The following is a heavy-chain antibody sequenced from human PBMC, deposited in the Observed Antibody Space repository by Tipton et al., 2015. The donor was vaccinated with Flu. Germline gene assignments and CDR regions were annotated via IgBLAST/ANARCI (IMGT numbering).Heavy chain of an antibody. D-gene: IGHD2-2*01. Sequence: TLSLTCAVSGDSISNDYFWGWIRQPPGKGLEWIATIHRSGSAYYNPSLKSRVTISVDTSKKQFSLQLTSVTAADTAVYYCARDPSLGMPDYFDYWGQGTLVTASS. CDR3: ARDPSLGMPDYFDY. CDR1: GDSISNDYF. V-gene: IGHV4-38-2*02. CDR2: IHRSGSA. J-gene: IGHJ4*01.